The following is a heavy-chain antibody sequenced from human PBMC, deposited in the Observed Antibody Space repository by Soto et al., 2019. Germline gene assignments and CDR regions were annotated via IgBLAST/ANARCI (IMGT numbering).Heavy chain of an antibody. Sequence: QVQLVQSGAEVKRSGAPVKVSCKTSEYTFTDNYIYWLRQAPGQGLEWMGWLNPNTGATDFAQRFQGRVTLTSDTSISTAYMELSRLTSDDTAVFYCARQSCSSTSCFYDYWGPGTLVTVSS. CDR1: EYTFTDNY. J-gene: IGHJ4*02. CDR2: LNPNTGAT. D-gene: IGHD2-2*01. CDR3: ARQSCSSTSCFYDY. V-gene: IGHV1-2*02.